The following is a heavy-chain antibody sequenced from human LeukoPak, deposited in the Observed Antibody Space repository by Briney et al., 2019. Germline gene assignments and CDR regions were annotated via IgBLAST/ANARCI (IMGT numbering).Heavy chain of an antibody. J-gene: IGHJ5*02. CDR1: GGSISSSSYY. CDR2: IYYSGST. V-gene: IGHV4-39*01. Sequence: SETLSLTCTVSGGSISSSSYYWGWIRQPPGKGLEWTGSIYYSGSTYYNPSLKSRVTISVDTSKNQFSLKLSSVTAADTAVYYCARAIRAAAEDWFDPWGQGTLVTVSS. D-gene: IGHD6-13*01. CDR3: ARAIRAAAEDWFDP.